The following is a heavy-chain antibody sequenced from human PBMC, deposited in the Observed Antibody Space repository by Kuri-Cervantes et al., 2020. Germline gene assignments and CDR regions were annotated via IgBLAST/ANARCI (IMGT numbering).Heavy chain of an antibody. Sequence: GSLRRSPCAATGFTFSSYGMHWVRQAPGKGLEWVAVISYDGSNKYYADSVKGRFTISRDNSKNTLYLQMNSLRAEDTAVYYCAKRYCSRTSCYMSLDYWGQGTLVTVSS. J-gene: IGHJ4*02. CDR3: AKRYCSRTSCYMSLDY. CDR1: GFTFSSYG. V-gene: IGHV3-30*18. D-gene: IGHD2-2*02. CDR2: ISYDGSNK.